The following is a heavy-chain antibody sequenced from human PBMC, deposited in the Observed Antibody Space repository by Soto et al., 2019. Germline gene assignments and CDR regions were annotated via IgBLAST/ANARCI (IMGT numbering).Heavy chain of an antibody. D-gene: IGHD6-19*01. V-gene: IGHV1-69*12. CDR3: ARLPVADLYRDY. CDR1: GGTFSSYA. J-gene: IGHJ4*02. Sequence: QVQLLQSGAEVKKPGSSVKVSCKASGGTFSSYAISWVRQAPGQGLEWRGGIFPTFGTANYPQKFQGRVTITADESTSTAYMELSRLRSEDTAVYYWARLPVADLYRDYWGQGTLVTVSS. CDR2: IFPTFGTA.